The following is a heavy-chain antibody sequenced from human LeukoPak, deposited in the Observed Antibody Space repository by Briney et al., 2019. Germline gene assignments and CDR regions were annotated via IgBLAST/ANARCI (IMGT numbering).Heavy chain of an antibody. CDR1: GYTFTSYG. Sequence: GASVKVSCKASGYTFTSYGISWVRQAPGQGLEWMGWISAYNGNTNYAQKLQGRVTMTTDTSTSTAYMELRSLRSDDTAVYYCARDEYDSSGWYGPDYWGQGTLVTVSS. CDR3: ARDEYDSSGWYGPDY. D-gene: IGHD6-19*01. V-gene: IGHV1-18*01. CDR2: ISAYNGNT. J-gene: IGHJ4*02.